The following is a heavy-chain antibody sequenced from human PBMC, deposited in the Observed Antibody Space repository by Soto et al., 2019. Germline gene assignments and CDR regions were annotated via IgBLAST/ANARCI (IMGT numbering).Heavy chain of an antibody. CDR3: ARDQFYGGNSYYYYYGMDV. Sequence: SETLSLTCTVSGGSISSYYWSWIRQPPGEGLEWIGYIYYSGSTNYNPSLKSRVTISVDTSKNQFSLKLSSVTAADTAVYYCARDQFYGGNSYYYYYGMDVWGQGTTVTVSS. D-gene: IGHD2-21*02. V-gene: IGHV4-59*01. CDR2: IYYSGST. CDR1: GGSISSYY. J-gene: IGHJ6*02.